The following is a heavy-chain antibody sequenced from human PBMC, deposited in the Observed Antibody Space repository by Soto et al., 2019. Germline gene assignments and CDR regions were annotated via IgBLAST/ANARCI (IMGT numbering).Heavy chain of an antibody. V-gene: IGHV3-21*01. CDR1: GFTFSSYS. Sequence: EVQLVESGGGLVKPGGSLRLSCAASGFTFSSYSMNWVRQAPGKGLEWVSSISSSSSYIYYADSVKGRFTISRDNAKNSLYLQMNSLSAEDTAVYYCARDKDTAMVIFDYWGQGTLVTVSS. D-gene: IGHD5-18*01. CDR3: ARDKDTAMVIFDY. CDR2: ISSSSSYI. J-gene: IGHJ4*02.